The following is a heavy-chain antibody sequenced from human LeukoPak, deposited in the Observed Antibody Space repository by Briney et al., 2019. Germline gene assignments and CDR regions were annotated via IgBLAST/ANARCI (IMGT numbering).Heavy chain of an antibody. D-gene: IGHD7-27*01. V-gene: IGHV4-4*07. CDR3: ARDRSLGNDYYYYYYMDV. Sequence: SETLSLTCTVSGGSISSYYWSWIRQPAGKGLEWIGRIYTSGSTNYNPSLKSRVTMSVDTSKNQFSLKLSSVTAADTAVYYCARDRSLGNDYYYYYYMDVWGKGTTVTVSS. CDR2: IYTSGST. J-gene: IGHJ6*03. CDR1: GGSISSYY.